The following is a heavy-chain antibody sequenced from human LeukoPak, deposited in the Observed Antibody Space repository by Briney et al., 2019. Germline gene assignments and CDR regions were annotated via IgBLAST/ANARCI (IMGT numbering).Heavy chain of an antibody. CDR2: INTNTGNP. J-gene: IGHJ4*02. Sequence: ASVKVSCKASGYTFTSYDINWVRQATGQGLEWMGWINTNTGNPTYAQGFTGRFVFSLDTSVSTAYLQISSLKAEDTAVYYCARASAYDFWSGYYFDYWGQGTLVTVSS. CDR3: ARASAYDFWSGYYFDY. V-gene: IGHV7-4-1*02. D-gene: IGHD3-3*01. CDR1: GYTFTSYD.